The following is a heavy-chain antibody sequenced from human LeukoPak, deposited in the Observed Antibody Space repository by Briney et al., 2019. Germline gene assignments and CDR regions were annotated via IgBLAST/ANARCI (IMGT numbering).Heavy chain of an antibody. J-gene: IGHJ6*03. Sequence: SETLSLTCTVSGASTNNDYWSWIRQAPGKGLEWLAYISYSGSTKYNPSLRSRLIISLDTSRNQFSLRLSSLTAADTAVYHCARVVRSVTPWGYYYMDVWGKGTTVTVSS. CDR1: GASTNNDY. D-gene: IGHD4-17*01. CDR2: ISYSGST. V-gene: IGHV4-59*01. CDR3: ARVVRSVTPWGYYYMDV.